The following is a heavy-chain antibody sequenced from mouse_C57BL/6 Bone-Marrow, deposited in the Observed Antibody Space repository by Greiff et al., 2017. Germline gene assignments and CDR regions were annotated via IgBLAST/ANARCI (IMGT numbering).Heavy chain of an antibody. V-gene: IGHV1-81*01. Sequence: QVQLQQSGAELARPGASVTLSCKASGYTFTSYGIRWVKQTTGQGLEWIGAIYPRSGNTSYNEKFKGKAILTADKSSSTAYMELRSLTSEDSAVYFYARRPYYVSSGAWFADWGQGTLVTVSA. CDR3: ARRPYYVSSGAWFAD. D-gene: IGHD1-1*01. CDR1: GYTFTSYG. J-gene: IGHJ3*01. CDR2: IYPRSGNT.